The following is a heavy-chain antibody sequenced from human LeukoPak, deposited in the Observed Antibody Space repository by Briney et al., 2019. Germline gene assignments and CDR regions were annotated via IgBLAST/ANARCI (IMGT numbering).Heavy chain of an antibody. CDR2: ISSSGSTI. J-gene: IGHJ4*02. V-gene: IGHV3-48*03. CDR1: GFTFSSYE. Sequence: GGSLRLSCAASGFTFSSYEMSWVRQAPGKGLEWVSYISSSGSTIYYADSVKGRFTISRDNAENSLYLQMNRLRAEDTAVYYCARQTVAGTFFDYWGQGTLVTVSS. D-gene: IGHD6-19*01. CDR3: ARQTVAGTFFDY.